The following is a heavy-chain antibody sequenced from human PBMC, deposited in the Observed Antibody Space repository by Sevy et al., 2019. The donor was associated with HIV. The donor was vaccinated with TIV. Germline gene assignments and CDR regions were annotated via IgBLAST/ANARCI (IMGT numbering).Heavy chain of an antibody. D-gene: IGHD6-25*01. J-gene: IGHJ6*01. CDR3: AEGSGKCCNCYADYYYGVDV. CDR1: GFTFWSFG. Sequence: GGSLRLSCAASGFTFWSFGVNWVRQAPGKGLEWLGNISGDRGKIFYADSVKGRFSIFRDNARNSLYLQMCSLRVEDTAVYYCAEGSGKCCNCYADYYYGVDVWGQGTTVTVSS. CDR2: ISGDRGKI. V-gene: IGHV3-48*04.